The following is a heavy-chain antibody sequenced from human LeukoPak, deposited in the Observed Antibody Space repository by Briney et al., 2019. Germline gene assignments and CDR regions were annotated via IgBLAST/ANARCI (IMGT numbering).Heavy chain of an antibody. D-gene: IGHD3-10*01. CDR3: ARAKGELFAFHY. CDR1: GGSISSYY. Sequence: SETLSLTCTVSGGSISSYYWSWIRQPPGKGLEWIGYIYYSGSTKYTASRKSRVTISVDTSKNQFSLKLSSVPAADTAVYYCARAKGELFAFHYWGQGPLVTVSS. V-gene: IGHV4-59*01. J-gene: IGHJ4*02. CDR2: IYYSGST.